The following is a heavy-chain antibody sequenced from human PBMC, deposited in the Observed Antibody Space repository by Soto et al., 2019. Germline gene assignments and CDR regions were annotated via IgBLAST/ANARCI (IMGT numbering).Heavy chain of an antibody. Sequence: PVGSLRLSCAASGFTFSSYAMSWVRQAPGKGLEWVSAISGSGGSTYYADSVKGRFTISRDNSKNTLYLQMNSLRAEDTAVYYCAKKFKDSYSSSWYRHYYYYYGMDVWGQGTTVTVSS. J-gene: IGHJ6*02. CDR2: ISGSGGST. CDR1: GFTFSSYA. V-gene: IGHV3-23*01. CDR3: AKKFKDSYSSSWYRHYYYYYGMDV. D-gene: IGHD6-13*01.